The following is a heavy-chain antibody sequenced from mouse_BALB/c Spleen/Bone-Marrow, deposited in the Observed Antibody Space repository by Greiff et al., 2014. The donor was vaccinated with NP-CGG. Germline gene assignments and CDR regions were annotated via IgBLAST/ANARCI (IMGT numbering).Heavy chain of an antibody. CDR3: ARHDYYGNPFAY. V-gene: IGHV5-12-1*01. J-gene: IGHJ3*01. CDR1: GFAFSRYD. D-gene: IGHD2-1*01. Sequence: VHVKQSGGGLVKPGGSLKLSCAASGFAFSRYDMSWVRQTPEKRLEWVAYISSGGGSTYYPDTVKGRFTISRDNAKNTLYLQMSSLKSEDTAMYYCARHDYYGNPFAYWGQGTLVTVSA. CDR2: ISSGGGST.